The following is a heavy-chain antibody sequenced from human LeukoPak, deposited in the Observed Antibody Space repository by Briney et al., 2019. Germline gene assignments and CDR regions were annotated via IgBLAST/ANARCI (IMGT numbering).Heavy chain of an antibody. CDR1: GYTFTSFF. D-gene: IGHD1-1*01. CDR2: IYTGDSDT. J-gene: IGHJ4*02. Sequence: GESLKISCKASGYTFTSFFIGWVRQMPGQGLEWMGIIYTGDSDTRYSPSFQGQVTISVDKSISTAYLQWRSLKASDTAMYYCARRRAPGTNYFDYWGQGTLVTVSS. CDR3: ARRRAPGTNYFDY. V-gene: IGHV5-51*01.